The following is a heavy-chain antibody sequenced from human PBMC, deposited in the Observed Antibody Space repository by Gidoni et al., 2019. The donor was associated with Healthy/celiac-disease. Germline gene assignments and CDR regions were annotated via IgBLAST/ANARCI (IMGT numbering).Heavy chain of an antibody. CDR2: ISGSGGST. J-gene: IGHJ4*02. Sequence: EVQLLESGGGLVQPGGSLRLCCAASGFTFSSYAMSWVRQAPGKGLEWVSAISGSGGSTYYADSVKGRFTISRDNSKNTLYLQMNSLRAEDTAVYYGAKEGVDYDGRIDYWGQGTLVTVSS. V-gene: IGHV3-23*01. CDR1: GFTFSSYA. CDR3: AKEGVDYDGRIDY. D-gene: IGHD4-17*01.